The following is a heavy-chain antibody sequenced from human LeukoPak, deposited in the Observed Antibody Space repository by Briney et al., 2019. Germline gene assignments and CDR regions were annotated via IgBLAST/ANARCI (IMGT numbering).Heavy chain of an antibody. CDR3: ARIGGSSSYYYYYYYMDV. J-gene: IGHJ6*03. CDR1: GYSISSGYY. Sequence: SETLSLTCTVSGYSISSGYYWGWIRQPPGKGLEWIGSIYHSGSTYYNPSLKSRVTISVDTSKNQFSLKLSSVTAADTAVYYCARIGGSSSYYYYYYYMDVWGKGTTVTVSS. V-gene: IGHV4-38-2*02. CDR2: IYHSGST. D-gene: IGHD6-6*01.